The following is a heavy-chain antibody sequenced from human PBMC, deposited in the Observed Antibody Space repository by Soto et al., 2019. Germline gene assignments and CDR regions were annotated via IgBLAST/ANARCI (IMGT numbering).Heavy chain of an antibody. D-gene: IGHD3-10*01. CDR1: GYTFPSYG. CDR2: TSAYNGNT. J-gene: IGHJ3*02. Sequence: QVHLVQSGAEVKKPGASVKVSCKASGYTFPSYGITWVRQAPGQGLEWMGWTSAYNGNTNYAQKLQGRVTMTTDTATSTAYMELRSLRSDDTAVYYCARDGPMDRAFDIWGQGTMVTVSS. V-gene: IGHV1-18*01. CDR3: ARDGPMDRAFDI.